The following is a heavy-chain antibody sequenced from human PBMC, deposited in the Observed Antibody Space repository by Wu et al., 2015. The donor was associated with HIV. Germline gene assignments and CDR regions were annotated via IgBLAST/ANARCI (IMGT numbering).Heavy chain of an antibody. V-gene: IGHV1-2*02. J-gene: IGHJ6*02. CDR1: GYTFTDFY. CDR2: INPYSGAR. D-gene: IGHD5-12*01. CDR3: AREPWRLLDV. Sequence: QVELLQSGAEVKKPGASVKISCEASGYTFTDFYFHWVRQAPGQGLEWVGWINPYSGARDYAQKFQGRVTMTRDTSTSTVYMELSSLRSEDTAVYYCAREPWRLLDVWGQGTTVTVSS.